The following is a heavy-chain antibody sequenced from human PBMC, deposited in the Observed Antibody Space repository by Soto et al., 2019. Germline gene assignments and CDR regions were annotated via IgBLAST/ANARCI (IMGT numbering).Heavy chain of an antibody. V-gene: IGHV5-51*01. CDR3: ARGNRPLIRDAFDV. Sequence: HGESLKISCEASGYSFTSYWILWVRQMPGKGLEWMGVISPGDSDTRYSPSFQGQVTISADKSLGTAYLQWGSLKASDTAIYYCARGNRPLIRDAFDVWGQGTMVTVSS. CDR2: ISPGDSDT. J-gene: IGHJ3*01. CDR1: GYSFTSYW.